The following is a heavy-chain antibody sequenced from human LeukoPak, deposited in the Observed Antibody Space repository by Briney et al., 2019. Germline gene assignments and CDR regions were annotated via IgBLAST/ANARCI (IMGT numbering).Heavy chain of an antibody. Sequence: ASVKVSCKASGGTFSSYAISWVRQAPGQGLEWMGGIIPIFGTANYAQKSQGRVTITADESTSTAYMELSSLRSEDTAVYYCARDREEKYQLPKAVAVFLGFDPWGRGTLVTVSS. CDR2: IIPIFGTA. D-gene: IGHD2-2*01. CDR1: GGTFSSYA. J-gene: IGHJ5*02. V-gene: IGHV1-69*13. CDR3: ARDREEKYQLPKAVAVFLGFDP.